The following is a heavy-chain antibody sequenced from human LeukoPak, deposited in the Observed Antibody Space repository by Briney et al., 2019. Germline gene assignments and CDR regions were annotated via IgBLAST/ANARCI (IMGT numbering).Heavy chain of an antibody. CDR3: AAYYDSSGYYFDY. Sequence: GASVKVSCKASGGTFSSYAISWVRQAPGQGLEWMGGIIPIFGTANYVQKFQGRVTITADESTSTAYMELSSLRSEDTAVYYCAAYYDSSGYYFDYWGQGTLVTVSS. J-gene: IGHJ4*02. D-gene: IGHD3-22*01. CDR1: GGTFSSYA. V-gene: IGHV1-69*13. CDR2: IIPIFGTA.